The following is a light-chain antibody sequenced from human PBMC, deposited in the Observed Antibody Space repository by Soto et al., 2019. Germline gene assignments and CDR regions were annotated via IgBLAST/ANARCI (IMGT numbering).Light chain of an antibody. CDR2: DVS. V-gene: IGLV2-11*01. CDR1: TSDVGGYNY. J-gene: IGLJ2*01. CDR3: CSYAGTDVV. Sequence: QSALTQPRSVSGSPGQSVTISCTGTTSDVGGYNYVSWYQQHPGKAPKLMIYDVSKRPSGVPDRFSGSKSGNTASLTISGPQAEDEADYYCCSYAGTDVVFGGGTKLTV.